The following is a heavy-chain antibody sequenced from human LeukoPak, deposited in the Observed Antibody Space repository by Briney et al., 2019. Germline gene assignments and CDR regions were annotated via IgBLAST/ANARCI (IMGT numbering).Heavy chain of an antibody. J-gene: IGHJ5*02. D-gene: IGHD3-10*01. CDR3: AREAEKVRGVPGFDP. CDR1: GDSVSSNSAA. V-gene: IGHV6-1*01. CDR2: TYYRSKWYN. Sequence: SQTLSLACAISGDSVSSNSAAWNWIRQSPSRGLEWLGRTYYRSKWYNDYAVSVKSRITINPDTSKNQFSLQLNSVTPEDTAVYYCAREAEKVRGVPGFDPWGQGTLVTVSS.